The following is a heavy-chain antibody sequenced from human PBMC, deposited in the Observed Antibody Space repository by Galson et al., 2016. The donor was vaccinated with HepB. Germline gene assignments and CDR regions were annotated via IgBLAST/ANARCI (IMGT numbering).Heavy chain of an antibody. Sequence: SLRLSCAASGFGFSDFAMHWVRQAPGKGLEWLALVSYDGKNEVYRDSVKGRFSISRDNPTNTLYLQLSSLRAEDTAIYYCGRGTREFDFWGQGTLVTVSS. CDR1: GFGFSDFA. V-gene: IGHV3-33*01. CDR3: GRGTREFDF. D-gene: IGHD5-24*01. J-gene: IGHJ4*02. CDR2: VSYDGKNE.